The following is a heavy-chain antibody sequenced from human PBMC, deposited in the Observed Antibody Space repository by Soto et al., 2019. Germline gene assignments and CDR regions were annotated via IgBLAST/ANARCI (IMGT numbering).Heavy chain of an antibody. CDR1: GYPFSRYG. CDR2: VSANNENT. CDR3: ARLTWEFYTNSPRDY. D-gene: IGHD7-27*01. Sequence: QLEQSGSEVKEPGASVKVSCKASGYPFSRYGISWVRQAPGQGLEWMGWVSANNENTNYAQEFQCRVTMTTDASTSSVYMGLRILRFDDTAVYYFARLTWEFYTNSPRDYWGQGTLVTFSS. J-gene: IGHJ4*02. V-gene: IGHV1-18*04.